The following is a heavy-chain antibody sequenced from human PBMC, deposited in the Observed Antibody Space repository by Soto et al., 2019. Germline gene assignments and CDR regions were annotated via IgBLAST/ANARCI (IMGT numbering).Heavy chain of an antibody. CDR2: IYYSGST. J-gene: IGHJ3*02. CDR3: ASPTLGAFDI. CDR1: GGSISSSNYY. V-gene: IGHV4-39*01. Sequence: SETLSLTCTVSGGSISSSNYYWGWIRQPPGKGLEWIGSIYYSGSTSYNSSLKSRVTISVDTSKNQFSLRLRSVTAADTAVYYCASPTLGAFDIWGQGTMVTVSS. D-gene: IGHD3-16*01.